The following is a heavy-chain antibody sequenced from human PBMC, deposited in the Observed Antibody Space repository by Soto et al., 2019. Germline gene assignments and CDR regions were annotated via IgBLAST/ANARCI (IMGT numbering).Heavy chain of an antibody. CDR1: RFTFGDST. Sequence: GGSLRLSCTPSRFTFGDSTMNWVRQAPGKGMERVGFIESKAYGGTTEYAASVIGRFSISRDDSKSVAYLQMNSLKTEDTAVYYCARSGYYSGSGSYYFGRDFDSCGQGTLVTVSS. CDR3: ARSGYYSGSGSYYFGRDFDS. CDR2: IESKAYGGTT. J-gene: IGHJ4*02. V-gene: IGHV3-49*04. D-gene: IGHD3-10*01.